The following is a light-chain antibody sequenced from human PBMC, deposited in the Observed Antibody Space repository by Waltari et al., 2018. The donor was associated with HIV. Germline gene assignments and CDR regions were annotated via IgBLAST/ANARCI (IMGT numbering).Light chain of an antibody. CDR1: SDDVGSSTS. J-gene: IGLJ3*02. Sequence: QSALTQPASVSGSPGQSIVISSTAPSDDVGSSTSLSWYQQHPGKVPNLVIYDVTSRPSGVSNRFSGSKSGNTASLTISGLRADDEADYYCSSYVGSSTSWLFGGGTKLTV. CDR2: DVT. V-gene: IGLV2-14*03. CDR3: SSYVGSSTSWL.